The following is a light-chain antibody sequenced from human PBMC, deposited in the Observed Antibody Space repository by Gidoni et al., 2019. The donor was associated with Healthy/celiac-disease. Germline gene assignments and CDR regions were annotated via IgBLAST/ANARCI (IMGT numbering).Light chain of an antibody. CDR3: CSYAGSYTSRV. Sequence: QSALTQPRSVSGSPGQSVTISCTGTSSDVGGYNYVSWYQQHPGKAHKLMIYDVSKRPSGVPDRFSGSKSGNTASLTISGLQAEDEADYYCCSYAGSYTSRVFGGGTKLPVL. J-gene: IGLJ3*02. CDR2: DVS. CDR1: SSDVGGYNY. V-gene: IGLV2-11*01.